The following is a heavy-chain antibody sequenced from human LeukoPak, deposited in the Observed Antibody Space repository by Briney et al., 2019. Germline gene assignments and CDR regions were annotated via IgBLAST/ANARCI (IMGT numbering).Heavy chain of an antibody. Sequence: GRSLRLSCAASGFTFSSYAMSWVRQAPGKGLEWVSAISGSGGSTYYADSVKGRFTISRDNSKNTLYLQMNSLRAEDTAVYYCAKHGYSSSWYYFDYWGQGTLVTVSS. J-gene: IGHJ4*02. V-gene: IGHV3-23*01. CDR3: AKHGYSSSWYYFDY. D-gene: IGHD6-13*01. CDR1: GFTFSSYA. CDR2: ISGSGGST.